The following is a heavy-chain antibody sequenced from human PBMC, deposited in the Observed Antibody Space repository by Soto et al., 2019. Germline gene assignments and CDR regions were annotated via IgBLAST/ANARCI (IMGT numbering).Heavy chain of an antibody. J-gene: IGHJ4*02. CDR1: GSSISSGGYS. CDR3: ARGVRYFDY. D-gene: IGHD3-10*01. Sequence: TLSLAFAVSGSSISSGGYSWSWIRQPPGKGLEWIGYIYHSGSTYYNPSLKSRVTISVDRSKNQFSLKLSSVTAADTAVYYCARGVRYFDYWGQGTLVTVSS. CDR2: IYHSGST. V-gene: IGHV4-30-2*01.